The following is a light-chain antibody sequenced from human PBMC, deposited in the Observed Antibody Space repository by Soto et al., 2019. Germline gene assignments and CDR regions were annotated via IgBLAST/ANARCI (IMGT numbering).Light chain of an antibody. CDR1: SSDVGGYKY. CDR3: SSYTSSSTLV. Sequence: QSALTQPASVSGSPGQSITISCTGTSSDVGGYKYVSWYQQHPGKAPKLMIYDIRNRPSGVSNRFSGSKSGNTVSLTISGLQAEDEADYYCSSYTSSSTLVFGTGTKLT. CDR2: DIR. V-gene: IGLV2-14*03. J-gene: IGLJ1*01.